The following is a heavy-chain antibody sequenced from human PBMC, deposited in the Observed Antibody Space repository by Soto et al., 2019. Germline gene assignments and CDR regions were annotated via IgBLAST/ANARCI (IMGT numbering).Heavy chain of an antibody. J-gene: IGHJ4*02. CDR1: GGTFSSYT. Sequence: SVKVSCKASGGTFSSYTISWVRQAPGQGLEWMGRIIPILGIANYAQKFQGRVTITADKSTSTAYMELSSLRSEDTAVYYCASTETPIAAAGTTLVYWGQGTLVTVSS. V-gene: IGHV1-69*02. CDR2: IIPILGIA. CDR3: ASTETPIAAAGTTLVY. D-gene: IGHD6-13*01.